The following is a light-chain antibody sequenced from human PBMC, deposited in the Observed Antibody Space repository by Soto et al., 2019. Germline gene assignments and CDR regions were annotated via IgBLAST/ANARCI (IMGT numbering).Light chain of an antibody. Sequence: EIVLTQSPGTLSLSPGEEATLSCRASQSVDSNYLAWYQQKPGQTPRLIIYGASGRADGIPHRFSGSGFGTDFTLTISSLEPEDFAVYYCQQRSNWPLTFGGGTKVDIK. CDR2: GAS. CDR1: QSVDSNY. V-gene: IGKV3D-20*02. J-gene: IGKJ4*01. CDR3: QQRSNWPLT.